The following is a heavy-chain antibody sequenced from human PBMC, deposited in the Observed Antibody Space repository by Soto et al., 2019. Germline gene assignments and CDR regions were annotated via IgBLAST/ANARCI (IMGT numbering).Heavy chain of an antibody. V-gene: IGHV3-30*18. CDR2: ISYDGSNK. CDR3: AKEWKQLDWAYYYYGMDV. Sequence: LRLSCAASGFTFSSYGMHWVRQAPGKGLEWVAVISYDGSNKYYADSVKGRFTISRDNSKNTLYLQMNSLRAEDTAVYYCAKEWKQLDWAYYYYGMDVWGQGTTVTVSS. CDR1: GFTFSSYG. D-gene: IGHD6-13*01. J-gene: IGHJ6*02.